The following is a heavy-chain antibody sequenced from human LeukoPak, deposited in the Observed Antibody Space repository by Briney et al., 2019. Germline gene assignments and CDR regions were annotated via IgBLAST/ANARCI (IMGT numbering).Heavy chain of an antibody. CDR2: ISAYNGNT. CDR1: GYTFTTYG. J-gene: IGHJ4*02. D-gene: IGHD4-17*01. Sequence: ASVKVSCKASGYTFTTYGISWVRQAPGQGLEWMGWISAYNGNTNYAQNLQGRVTMTTDTSTSTAYMELRSLRSDDTAVYYCARFQRPYGDYDPHFDYWGQGTLVTVSS. CDR3: ARFQRPYGDYDPHFDY. V-gene: IGHV1-18*01.